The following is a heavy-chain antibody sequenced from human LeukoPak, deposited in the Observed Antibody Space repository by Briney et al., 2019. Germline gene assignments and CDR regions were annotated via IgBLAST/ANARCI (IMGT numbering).Heavy chain of an antibody. CDR1: GFTFSSYA. D-gene: IGHD6-13*01. CDR2: ISGSGGST. J-gene: IGHJ4*02. V-gene: IGHV3-23*01. Sequence: GGSLRLSCAASGFTFSSYAMSWVRQAPGKGLEWVSAISGSGGSTYYADSVKGRFTISRDNSKNTLYLQMNSLRAEDTAVYYCAKRRRGIAAAGTAFDHWGQGTLVTVSS. CDR3: AKRRRGIAAAGTAFDH.